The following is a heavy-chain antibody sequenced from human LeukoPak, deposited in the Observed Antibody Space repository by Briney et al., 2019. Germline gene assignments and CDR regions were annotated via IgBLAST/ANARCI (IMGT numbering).Heavy chain of an antibody. J-gene: IGHJ5*02. CDR2: ISYDGSNK. CDR3: AKVLCSSTSCYTWWFDP. V-gene: IGHV3-30*18. Sequence: PGGSLRLSCAASGFTFSSYGMHWVRQAPGKGLEWVAVISYDGSNKYYADSVKGRFTISRDNSKNTLYLQMNSLRAEDTAVYYCAKVLCSSTSCYTWWFDPWGQGTLVTVSS. D-gene: IGHD2-2*02. CDR1: GFTFSSYG.